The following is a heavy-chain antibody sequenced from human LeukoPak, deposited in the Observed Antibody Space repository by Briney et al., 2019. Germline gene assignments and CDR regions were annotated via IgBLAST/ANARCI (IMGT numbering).Heavy chain of an antibody. D-gene: IGHD4-17*01. J-gene: IGHJ4*02. CDR2: ISGSGGSR. CDR1: GFTFTSYG. Sequence: GGSLRPSCAASGFTFTSYGMSWVRQAPGKGLEWVSTISGSGGSRHYADFVKGRFTISRDNFKNTVSLQMNSLRAEDTAVYYCAKDLPDYGDYEVGYWGQGTLVTVSS. CDR3: AKDLPDYGDYEVGY. V-gene: IGHV3-23*01.